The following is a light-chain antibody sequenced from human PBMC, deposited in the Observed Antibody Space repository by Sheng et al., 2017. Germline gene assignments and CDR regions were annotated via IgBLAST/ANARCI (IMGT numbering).Light chain of an antibody. CDR1: SGDVGGYKF. J-gene: IGLJ2*01. CDR3: TSYGSSNIL. CDR2: EVS. V-gene: IGLV2-14*01. Sequence: QSALTQPASVSGSPGQSITISCTGTSGDVGGYKFVSWYQQHPGKAPKLMIYEVSNRPSGASNRFSGSKSGNTASLTISGLQAEDEADYHCTSYGSSNILSGGGTKLTVL.